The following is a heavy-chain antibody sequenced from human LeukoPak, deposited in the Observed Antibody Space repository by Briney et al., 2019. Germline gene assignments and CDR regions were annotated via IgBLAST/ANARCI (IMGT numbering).Heavy chain of an antibody. CDR1: GFTFSSYG. V-gene: IGHV3-30*02. J-gene: IGHJ6*03. CDR2: IWYGGSNK. D-gene: IGHD2/OR15-2a*01. CDR3: AKDAWGTTSNYMDV. Sequence: GGSLRLSCAASGFTFSSYGMHWVRQAPGKGLEWVAVIWYGGSNKYYADSVKGRFTISRDNSKNTLYLQMNSLRAEDTAVYYCAKDAWGTTSNYMDVWGKGTTVTVSS.